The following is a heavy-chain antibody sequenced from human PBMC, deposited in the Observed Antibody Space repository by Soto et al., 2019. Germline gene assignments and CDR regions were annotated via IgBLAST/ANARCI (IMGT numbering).Heavy chain of an antibody. D-gene: IGHD3-10*01. CDR2: ISGYNGKT. J-gene: IGHJ4*02. V-gene: IGHV1-18*04. CDR3: ARDKMIDDYGLGTYDY. CDR1: GYTFTSFV. Sequence: ASVKVSCKTSGYTFTSFVVSWVLQALGQGPEWMGWISGYNGKTKYAETLQGRVTMTADTSTSTVYLELSGLRPDDTAVYFCARDKMIDDYGLGTYDYWGQGTLVTVSS.